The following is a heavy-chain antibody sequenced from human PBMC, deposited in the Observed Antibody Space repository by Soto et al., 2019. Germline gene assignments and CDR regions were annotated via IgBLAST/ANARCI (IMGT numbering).Heavy chain of an antibody. D-gene: IGHD5-18*01. V-gene: IGHV1-18*01. Sequence: QVQLVQSGAEVKKPGASVKVSGQASGSTFTSYGISWVRQAHGQGREWMPWISAYNRNTNYAQYLQGRVTMTTDTFTSTVYVELRRLRSDHTAVYYCARDPPRGYSYAPTGWFDPWGQGTLVTVSS. CDR2: ISAYNRNT. CDR3: ARDPPRGYSYAPTGWFDP. CDR1: GSTFTSYG. J-gene: IGHJ5*02.